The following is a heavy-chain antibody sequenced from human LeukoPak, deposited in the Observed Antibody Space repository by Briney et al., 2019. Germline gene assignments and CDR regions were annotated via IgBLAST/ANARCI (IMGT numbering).Heavy chain of an antibody. V-gene: IGHV4-4*07. D-gene: IGHD3-22*01. CDR3: ARDSSAGPSDY. Sequence: SETLSLTCTVSGGSISGYYWSWIRQPAGKGLEWIGRVYTSGSTNYNPSLKSRVTMSVDTSKNQFSLKLSSVTAADTAVYYCARDSSAGPSDYWGQGTLVTVSS. J-gene: IGHJ4*02. CDR1: GGSISGYY. CDR2: VYTSGST.